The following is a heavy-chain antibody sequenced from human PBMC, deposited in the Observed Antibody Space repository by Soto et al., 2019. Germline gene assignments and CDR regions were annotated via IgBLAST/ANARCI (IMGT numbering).Heavy chain of an antibody. CDR2: ISSSSYI. CDR3: ARDRITGTSEVDY. D-gene: IGHD1-7*01. Sequence: GGSLRLSCAASGFTFSSYSMNWVRQAPGKGLEWVSSISSSSYIYYADSVKGRFTISRDNAKNSLYLQMNSLRAEDTAVYYCARDRITGTSEVDYWGQGTLVTVSS. V-gene: IGHV3-21*01. CDR1: GFTFSSYS. J-gene: IGHJ4*02.